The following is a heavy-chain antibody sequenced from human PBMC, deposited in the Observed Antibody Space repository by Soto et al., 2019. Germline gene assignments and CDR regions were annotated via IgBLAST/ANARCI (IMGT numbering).Heavy chain of an antibody. V-gene: IGHV1-3*01. CDR2: INAGNGNT. D-gene: IGHD2-2*01. J-gene: IGHJ5*02. CDR3: ARALGYCSSTSCYASFSWFDP. CDR1: GYTFTSYA. Sequence: EASVKVSCKASGYTFTSYAMHWVRQAPGQRLEWMGWINAGNGNTKYSQKFQGRVTITRDTSASTAYMELSSLRSEDTAVYYCARALGYCSSTSCYASFSWFDPWGQGTLVTVSS.